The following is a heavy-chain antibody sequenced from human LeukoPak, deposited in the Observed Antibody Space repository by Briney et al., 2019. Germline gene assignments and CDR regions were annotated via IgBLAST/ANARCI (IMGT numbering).Heavy chain of an antibody. CDR1: GYTFTGYY. D-gene: IGHD1-26*01. CDR2: INPNSGDT. J-gene: IGHJ5*02. CDR3: ARDRGGSSKGFDP. Sequence: RASVKVSCKASGYTFTGYYMHWMRQAPGQGLEWLGWINPNSGDTNYAQKFQGRVTMTRDTSISTAYMELSRLRSDDTAVYFCARDRGGSSKGFDPWGQGTLVTVSS. V-gene: IGHV1-2*02.